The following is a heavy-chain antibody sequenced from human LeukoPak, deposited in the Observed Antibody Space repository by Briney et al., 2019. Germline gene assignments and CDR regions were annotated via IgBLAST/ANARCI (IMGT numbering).Heavy chain of an antibody. CDR2: ISAYNGNT. Sequence: ASVKVSCKASGYTFTSYGISWVRQAPGQGLEWMGWISAYNGNTNYAQKLQDRVTMTTDTSTSTAYMELRSLRSDDTAVYYCARGVRDVDTAMIIDYWGQGTLVTVSS. D-gene: IGHD5-18*01. V-gene: IGHV1-18*04. J-gene: IGHJ4*02. CDR3: ARGVRDVDTAMIIDY. CDR1: GYTFTSYG.